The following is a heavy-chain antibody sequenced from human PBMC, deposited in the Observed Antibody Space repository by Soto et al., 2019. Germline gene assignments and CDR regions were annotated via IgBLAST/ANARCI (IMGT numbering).Heavy chain of an antibody. CDR3: AKEPEAPGRGLDY. CDR1: GFIFRSFA. Sequence: EVQLLESGGGLVQPGGSLRLSCAASGFIFRSFAVAWVRQAPGKGLEWVSTIAVSGSTYYADSVKGRFTISRDNSNNTLYLQMNSLRAEDTVVYYCAKEPEAPGRGLDYWGQGTLVTVSS. J-gene: IGHJ4*02. V-gene: IGHV3-23*01. CDR2: IAVSGST.